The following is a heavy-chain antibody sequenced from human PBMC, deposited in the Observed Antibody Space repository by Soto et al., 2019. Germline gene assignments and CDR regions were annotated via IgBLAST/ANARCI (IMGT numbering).Heavy chain of an antibody. CDR3: ARAGTTSLGLYYYYGMDV. Sequence: ASVKVSCKASGYTFTGYYMHWVRQAPGQGLEWMGWINPNSGGTNYAQKFQGWVTMTRDTSISTAYMELSRLRSDDTAVYYCARAGTTSLGLYYYYGMDVWGQGTTVTVSS. J-gene: IGHJ6*02. CDR2: INPNSGGT. CDR1: GYTFTGYY. V-gene: IGHV1-2*04. D-gene: IGHD1-7*01.